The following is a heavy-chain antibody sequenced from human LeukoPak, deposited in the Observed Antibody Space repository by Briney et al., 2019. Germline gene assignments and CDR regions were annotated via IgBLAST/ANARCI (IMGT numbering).Heavy chain of an antibody. Sequence: PGGSLRLSCAASGFTFSSYAMSWVRQAPGKGLEWVSAISGSGGSTYYADSVKGRFTISRDNSKNTLYLQMNSLRAEDTAVYYCELQLARRRFGPRIDPWGQGTLVTVSS. D-gene: IGHD1-1*01. J-gene: IGHJ5*02. CDR1: GFTFSSYA. V-gene: IGHV3-23*01. CDR2: ISGSGGST. CDR3: ELQLARRRFGPRIDP.